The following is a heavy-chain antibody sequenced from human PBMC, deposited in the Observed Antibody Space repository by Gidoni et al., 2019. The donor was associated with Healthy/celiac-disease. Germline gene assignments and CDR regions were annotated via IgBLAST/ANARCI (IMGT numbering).Heavy chain of an antibody. Sequence: EVQLVESGGGLVKPGGSLRLSCAASGFTFRNAWMSWVRQAPGKGLEWGGRIKSKTDGGTTDYAAPVKGRFTISRDDSKNTLYLQMNSLKTEDTAVYYCTTPSSGWFYYYYGMDVWGQGTTVTVSS. D-gene: IGHD6-19*01. CDR1: GFTFRNAW. CDR2: IKSKTDGGTT. V-gene: IGHV3-15*01. CDR3: TTPSSGWFYYYYGMDV. J-gene: IGHJ6*02.